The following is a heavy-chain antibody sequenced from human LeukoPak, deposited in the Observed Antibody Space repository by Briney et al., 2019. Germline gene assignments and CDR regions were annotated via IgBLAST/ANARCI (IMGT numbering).Heavy chain of an antibody. CDR2: IIPIFGTA. J-gene: IGHJ4*02. CDR3: ASSRGEGYSYGLDALDY. V-gene: IGHV1-69*13. D-gene: IGHD5-18*01. Sequence: SVKVSCKASGGTFSSYAISWVRQAPGQGLEWMGGIIPIFGTAKYAQKFQGRVTITADESTSTAYMELSSLRSEDTAVYYCASSRGEGYSYGLDALDYWGRGTLVTVSS. CDR1: GGTFSSYA.